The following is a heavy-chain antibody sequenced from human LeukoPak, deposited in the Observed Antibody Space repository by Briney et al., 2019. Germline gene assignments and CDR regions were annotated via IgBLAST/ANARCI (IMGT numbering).Heavy chain of an antibody. CDR1: GFTFSSYS. CDR3: AKGAGYYYGSGSANWFDP. CDR2: ISGSGGST. J-gene: IGHJ5*02. Sequence: PGGSLRLSCAASGFTFSSYSMNWVRQAPGKGLEWVSAISGSGGSTYYADSVKGRFTISRDNSKNTLYLQMNSLRAEDTAVYYCAKGAGYYYGSGSANWFDPWGQGTLATVSS. V-gene: IGHV3-23*01. D-gene: IGHD3-10*01.